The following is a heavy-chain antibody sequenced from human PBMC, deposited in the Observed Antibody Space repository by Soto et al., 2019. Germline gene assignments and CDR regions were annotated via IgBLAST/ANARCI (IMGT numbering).Heavy chain of an antibody. J-gene: IGHJ4*02. V-gene: IGHV3-66*01. CDR1: GFTVSSNY. Sequence: EVQLVDSGGGLVRTGGSLRLSCAASGFTVSSNYISCVRQAPGKGLEWVSVIYADGTTYYADSVKDRFTISRDNSKNTVSLQMSSLRAEDTAVYYCAVDIEVTGMGHYYFDYWGQGALVTVSS. D-gene: IGHD2-15*01. CDR2: IYADGTT. CDR3: AVDIEVTGMGHYYFDY.